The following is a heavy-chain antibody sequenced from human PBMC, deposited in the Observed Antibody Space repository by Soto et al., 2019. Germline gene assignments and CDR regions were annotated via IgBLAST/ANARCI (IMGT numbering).Heavy chain of an antibody. CDR1: GGSISIYY. J-gene: IGHJ6*02. CDR2: IYYSGST. CDR3: ARDYSAYDFWSGFYGMDV. D-gene: IGHD3-3*01. V-gene: IGHV4-59*01. Sequence: TDTLSLTCTGSGGSISIYYWRWIRQTPGKGLEWIGYIYYSGSTNYNPSLKSRVTISVDTSKNQFSLKLSSVTAADTAVYYCARDYSAYDFWSGFYGMDVWGQGTTVT.